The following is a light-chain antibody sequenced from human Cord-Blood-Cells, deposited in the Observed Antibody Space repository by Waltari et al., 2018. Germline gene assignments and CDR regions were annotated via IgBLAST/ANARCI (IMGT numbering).Light chain of an antibody. J-gene: IGKJ1*01. CDR3: QQYNSYRT. CDR1: QCISSW. Sequence: DIQMTQSPSTLSASVGDRVTITCRASQCISSWLAWYQQKPGKDPKLLIYDASSLESGVPSRFGGSGSGTEFTLTISSLQPDDCATYYCQQYNSYRTFGQGTKVEIK. V-gene: IGKV1-5*01. CDR2: DAS.